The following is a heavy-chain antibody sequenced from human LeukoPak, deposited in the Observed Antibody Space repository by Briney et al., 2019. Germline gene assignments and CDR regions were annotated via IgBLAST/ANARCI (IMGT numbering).Heavy chain of an antibody. CDR1: GFTFSSYD. CDR2: IGTAGDT. Sequence: GGSQRLSCAASGFTFSSYDMHWVRQPTGKGLEWVSTIGTAGDTYYPGSVKGRFTISRENAKNSLYLQMNSLRAGDTAVYYCARSRDGYNLWYFDLWGRGTLVTVSS. CDR3: ARSRDGYNLWYFDL. J-gene: IGHJ2*01. D-gene: IGHD5-24*01. V-gene: IGHV3-13*01.